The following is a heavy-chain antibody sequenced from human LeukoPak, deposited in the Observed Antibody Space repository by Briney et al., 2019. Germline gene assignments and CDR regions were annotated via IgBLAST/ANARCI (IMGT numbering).Heavy chain of an antibody. D-gene: IGHD6-19*01. J-gene: IGHJ4*02. CDR3: ARLYFAVAGLDY. CDR1: GGSFSGYY. Sequence: PSETLSLTCAVYGGSFSGYYWSWIRQPPGKGLEWIGEINHSGSTNYNPSLKSRVTISVDTSKNQFSLKLSSVTAADTAVYYCARLYFAVAGLDYWGQGTLVTVSS. CDR2: INHSGST. V-gene: IGHV4-34*01.